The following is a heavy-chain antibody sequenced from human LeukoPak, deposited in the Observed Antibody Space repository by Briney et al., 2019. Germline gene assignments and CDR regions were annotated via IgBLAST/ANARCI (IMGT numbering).Heavy chain of an antibody. J-gene: IGHJ5*02. CDR2: IDSRDNT. CDR3: ARESTPLRGAFDP. Sequence: GGSLRLACAASGFTVRNNHMSWVRQAPGKGMEWVSVIDSRDNTYHADSVKGRFTISRHTSKNTLYLQMNSLRAEDTAAYYCARESTPLRGAFDPWGPGTLVTVSS. V-gene: IGHV3-53*04. D-gene: IGHD5-24*01. CDR1: GFTVRNNH.